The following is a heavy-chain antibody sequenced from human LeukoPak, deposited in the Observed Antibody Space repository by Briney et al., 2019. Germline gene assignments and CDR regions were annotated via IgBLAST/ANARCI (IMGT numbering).Heavy chain of an antibody. CDR2: INHSGST. CDR1: GGSFSGYY. CDR3: ARNDYVWGSYRLNWFDP. Sequence: TSETLSLTCAVYGGSFSGYYWSWIRQPPGKWLEWIGEINHSGSTNYNPSLKSRVTISVDTSKNQFSLKLSSVTAADTAVYYCARNDYVWGSYRLNWFDPWGQGTLVTVSS. D-gene: IGHD3-16*02. J-gene: IGHJ5*02. V-gene: IGHV4-34*01.